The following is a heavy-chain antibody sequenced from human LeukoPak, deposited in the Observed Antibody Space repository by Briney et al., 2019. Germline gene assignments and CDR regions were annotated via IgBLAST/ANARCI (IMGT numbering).Heavy chain of an antibody. CDR1: GYSISSGYY. Sequence: SETLSLTCAVSGYSISSGYYWGWIRQPPGKGLEWIGSIYHSGSTYYNPSLKSRVTISVDTSKNQFSLKQSSVTAADTAVYYCARGPITMVRGVSLLAENYGMDVWGKGTTVTVSS. D-gene: IGHD3-10*01. J-gene: IGHJ6*04. V-gene: IGHV4-38-2*01. CDR2: IYHSGST. CDR3: ARGPITMVRGVSLLAENYGMDV.